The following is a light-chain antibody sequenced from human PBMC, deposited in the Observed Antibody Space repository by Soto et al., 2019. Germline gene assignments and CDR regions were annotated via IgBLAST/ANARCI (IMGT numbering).Light chain of an antibody. CDR3: QQYNGYPWT. CDR2: DAS. CDR1: QSISGW. V-gene: IGKV1-5*01. J-gene: IGKJ1*01. Sequence: DVQMTQSPYTLSASVGDSVTITCRASQSISGWLAWYQQKPGKAPRLLIYDASSLESGVPSRFSGSGSGTEFTLTISSLLPDDFATYYCQQYNGYPWTFGQGTKVEIQ.